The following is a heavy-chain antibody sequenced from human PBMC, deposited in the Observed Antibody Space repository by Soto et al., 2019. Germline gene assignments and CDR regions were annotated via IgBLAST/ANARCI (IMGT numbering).Heavy chain of an antibody. Sequence: EVQLLDSGGGLVQPGGSLRLSCVASGFAFRIHGMSWVGQAPGKGLEWVSSIGGSGGDTYYADSVNGRFTISRDNSKNTLYLQMNSLRAEDTAVYFCAKDRSRYSSGWHNWFDPWGQGTLVTVSS. CDR1: GFAFRIHG. V-gene: IGHV3-23*01. D-gene: IGHD6-19*01. CDR3: AKDRSRYSSGWHNWFDP. J-gene: IGHJ5*02. CDR2: IGGSGGDT.